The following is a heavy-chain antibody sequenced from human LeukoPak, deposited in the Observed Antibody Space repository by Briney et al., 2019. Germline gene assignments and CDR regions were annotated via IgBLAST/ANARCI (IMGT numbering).Heavy chain of an antibody. CDR2: ISNSSSYI. CDR3: AREINYYDSSGYVY. J-gene: IGHJ4*02. D-gene: IGHD3-22*01. V-gene: IGHV3-21*01. CDR1: GFTFSSYS. Sequence: GGSLRLSCAASGFTFSSYSMNWVRQAPGKGLEWVSSISNSSSYIYYPDSVKGRFTISRDNAKNSLYLQMNSLRAEDTAVYYRAREINYYDSSGYVYWGQGTLVTVSS.